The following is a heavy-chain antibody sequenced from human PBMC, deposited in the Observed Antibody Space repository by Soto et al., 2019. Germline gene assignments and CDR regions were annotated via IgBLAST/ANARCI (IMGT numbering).Heavy chain of an antibody. D-gene: IGHD6-13*01. V-gene: IGHV4-34*01. CDR1: GGSFSGYY. CDR2: INHSGST. CDR3: ARGGVVAAAVLFDY. J-gene: IGHJ4*02. Sequence: PSETLSLTCAVYGGSFSGYYWSWIRQPPGKGLEWIGEINHSGSTNYNPSLKSRVTISVDTSKNQFSLKLSSVTAADTVVYYCARGGVVAAAVLFDYWGQGTLVTVSS.